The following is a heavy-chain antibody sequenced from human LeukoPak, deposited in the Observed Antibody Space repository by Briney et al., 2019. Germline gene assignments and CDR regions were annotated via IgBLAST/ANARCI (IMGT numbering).Heavy chain of an antibody. CDR2: INPNSGGT. J-gene: IGHJ4*02. CDR3: ARAEPQSITMVRGVIIH. V-gene: IGHV1-2*02. CDR1: GYTFTSYY. Sequence: GASVKVSCKASGYTFTSYYMHWVRQAPGQGLEWMGWINPNSGGTNYAQKFQGRVTMTRNTSISTAYMELSRLRSDDTAVYYCARAEPQSITMVRGVIIHWGQGTLVTVSS. D-gene: IGHD3-10*01.